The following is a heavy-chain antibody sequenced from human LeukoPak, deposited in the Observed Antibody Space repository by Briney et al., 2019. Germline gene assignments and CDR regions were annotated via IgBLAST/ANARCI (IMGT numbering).Heavy chain of an antibody. CDR2: MNPNSGNT. V-gene: IGHV1-8*03. Sequence: ASVKVSCKASGYTFTSYDINWVRQATGQGLEWMGWMNPNSGNTGYAQKFQGRVTITRNTSISTAYMELSSLRSEDTAVYYCARGAWGSNWFDPWGQGTLVTVSS. CDR3: ARGAWGSNWFDP. J-gene: IGHJ5*02. CDR1: GYTFTSYD. D-gene: IGHD7-27*01.